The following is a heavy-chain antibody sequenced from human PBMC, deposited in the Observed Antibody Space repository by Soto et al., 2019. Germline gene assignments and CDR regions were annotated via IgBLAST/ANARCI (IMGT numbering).Heavy chain of an antibody. J-gene: IGHJ4*02. V-gene: IGHV3-7*03. Sequence: EVQLLGSGGGLVQPGGSLRLSCVASGFTFITYWMNWVRQAPGMGLEWVANINPDGSVGTYVDSVKGRFTTSRDNAKNSLDLQMNSLRADDTAVYFCAGWGGHDYNYWGQGLLVTVSS. CDR3: AGWGGHDYNY. D-gene: IGHD3-16*01. CDR2: INPDGSVG. CDR1: GFTFITYW.